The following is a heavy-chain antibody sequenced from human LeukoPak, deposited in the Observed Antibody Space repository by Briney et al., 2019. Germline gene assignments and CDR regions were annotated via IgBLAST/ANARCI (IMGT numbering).Heavy chain of an antibody. Sequence: TSETLSLTCTVSGGSIRSGGYYWSWIRQHPGKGLEWIGYIYYSGSAYYNPSLRSRVMMSVDTSKNQFSLKMSSVTAADTAVYYCSRDLILSVSPFRKGWFDPWGQGTLVTVSS. CDR2: IYYSGSA. V-gene: IGHV4-31*03. D-gene: IGHD1-14*01. CDR1: GGSIRSGGYY. CDR3: SRDLILSVSPFRKGWFDP. J-gene: IGHJ5*02.